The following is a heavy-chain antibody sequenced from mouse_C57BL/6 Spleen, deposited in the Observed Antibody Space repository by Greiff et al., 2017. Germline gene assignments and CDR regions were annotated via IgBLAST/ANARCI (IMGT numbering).Heavy chain of an antibody. CDR3: ARWGITSYFDD. J-gene: IGHJ2*01. Sequence: QVQLQQPGAELVKPGASVKLSCKASGYTFTSYWMQWVKQRPGQGLEWIGEIDPSDSYTNYNQKFKGKATLTVDTSSSTAYMQLSSLTSEDSAVYYCARWGITSYFDDWGQGTTLTVSS. CDR1: GYTFTSYW. V-gene: IGHV1-50*01. CDR2: IDPSDSYT. D-gene: IGHD2-4*01.